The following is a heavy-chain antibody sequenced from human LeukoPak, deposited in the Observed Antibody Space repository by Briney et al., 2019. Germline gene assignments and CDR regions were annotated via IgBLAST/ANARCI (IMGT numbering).Heavy chain of an antibody. V-gene: IGHV3-7*01. D-gene: IGHD5-12*01. CDR2: IKQDGSEK. J-gene: IGHJ4*02. CDR3: ARNGRGYSGYDYFDY. Sequence: PGGSLRLSCAASGFTFSSYWMSWVRQAPGKGLEWVANIKQDGSEKYYVDSVKGRFTISRDNAKNSLYLQMNSLRAEDAAVYYCARNGRGYSGYDYFDYWGQGTLVTVSS. CDR1: GFTFSSYW.